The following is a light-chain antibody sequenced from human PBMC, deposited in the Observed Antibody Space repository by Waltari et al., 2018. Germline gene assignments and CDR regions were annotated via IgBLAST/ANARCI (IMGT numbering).Light chain of an antibody. V-gene: IGLV1-44*01. Sequence: QSVLTQPPSASGTPGQRVTISCSGSSSTIGSTSVNWYQQLPGTAPKLLVYGNYQRPSGVPDRVSGSKSGTSASLAISGLQSQDEADYYCAAWDDSLNGVVFGGGTKLTV. CDR2: GNY. CDR3: AAWDDSLNGVV. CDR1: SSTIGSTS. J-gene: IGLJ2*01.